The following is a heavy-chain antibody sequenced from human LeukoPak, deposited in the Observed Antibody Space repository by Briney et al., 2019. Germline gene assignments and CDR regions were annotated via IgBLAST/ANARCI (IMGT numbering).Heavy chain of an antibody. CDR2: ISGSGGST. Sequence: GGSLRLSCAASGFTFSSYAMSWVRQAPGKGLGWVSAISGSGGSTYYADSVKGRFTISRDNSKNTLYLQMNSLRAEDTAAYYCALSIVVVPAAAYFDYWGQGTLVTVSS. D-gene: IGHD2-2*01. V-gene: IGHV3-23*01. J-gene: IGHJ4*02. CDR3: ALSIVVVPAAAYFDY. CDR1: GFTFSSYA.